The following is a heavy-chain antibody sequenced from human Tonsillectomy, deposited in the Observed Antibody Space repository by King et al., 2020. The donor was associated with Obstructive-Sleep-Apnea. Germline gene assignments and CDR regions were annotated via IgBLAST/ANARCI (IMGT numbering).Heavy chain of an antibody. J-gene: IGHJ5*02. V-gene: IGHV7-4-1*02. CDR1: GYNLSTYV. CDR2: IDTKTGNP. CDR3: ARGRSWFDP. Sequence: EQLVQSGSELRKPGASVKVSCKASGYNLSTYVMNWVRQATGQGLEWMGWIDTKTGNPTYAQGFTRRFVFSSDTSVSTAYLQISSLRTEDTAVYYCARGRSWFDPWGQGTLVTVSS.